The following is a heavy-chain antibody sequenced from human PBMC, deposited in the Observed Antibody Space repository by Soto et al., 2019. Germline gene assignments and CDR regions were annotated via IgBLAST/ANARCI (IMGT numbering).Heavy chain of an antibody. CDR1: GFTFSSFA. Sequence: EVQLLESGGGLVQPGGSLRLSCAASGFTFSSFALNWVRQAPGKGLEWVSIISGSADSTFYADSVKGRFTISRDNSKHLLYLQINSLRAEDTAVYYCAKTRGAMIYAISVYGMDVWGQGTTVTVSS. CDR3: AKTRGAMIYAISVYGMDV. CDR2: ISGSADST. V-gene: IGHV3-23*01. J-gene: IGHJ6*02. D-gene: IGHD2-8*01.